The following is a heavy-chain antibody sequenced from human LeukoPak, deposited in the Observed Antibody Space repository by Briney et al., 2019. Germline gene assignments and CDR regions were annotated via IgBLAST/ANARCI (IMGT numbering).Heavy chain of an antibody. V-gene: IGHV4-59*08. Sequence: SGTLSLTCTVSGGSISSYYWSWIRQPPGKGLEWIGYIYYSGSTNYNPSLKSRVTISVDTSKNQFSLKLSSVTAADTAVYYCARSVSGIAARPGDYWGQGTLVTVSS. CDR1: GGSISSYY. D-gene: IGHD6-6*01. CDR2: IYYSGST. CDR3: ARSVSGIAARPGDY. J-gene: IGHJ4*02.